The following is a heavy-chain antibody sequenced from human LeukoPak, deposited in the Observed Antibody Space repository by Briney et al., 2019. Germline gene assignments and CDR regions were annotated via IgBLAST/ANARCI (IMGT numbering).Heavy chain of an antibody. Sequence: ASVKVSCKASGYTVSDYFIHWVRQAPGHGLEWMGRINPTSGGTEYAQNFQGRVTMTRDTSISASYMELNRLTSDDTAVYYCARDLSTTSNWELDYWGQGTLVTVSS. CDR3: ARDLSTTSNWELDY. J-gene: IGHJ4*02. CDR2: INPTSGGT. D-gene: IGHD7-27*01. CDR1: GYTVSDYF. V-gene: IGHV1-2*06.